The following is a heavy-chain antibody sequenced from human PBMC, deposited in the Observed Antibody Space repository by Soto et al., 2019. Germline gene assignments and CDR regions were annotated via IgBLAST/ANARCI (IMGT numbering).Heavy chain of an antibody. D-gene: IGHD5-18*01. CDR1: GGSISSGDYY. J-gene: IGHJ3*02. CDR2: IYYSGST. CDR3: QTDTDAFDI. V-gene: IGHV4-30-4*01. Sequence: SETLSLTCTVSGGSISSGDYYWSWIRQPPGKGLEWIGYIYYSGSTYYNPSLKSRVTISVVTSKNQFSLKLSSVTAADTAVYYCQTDTDAFDIWGQGTMVTVSS.